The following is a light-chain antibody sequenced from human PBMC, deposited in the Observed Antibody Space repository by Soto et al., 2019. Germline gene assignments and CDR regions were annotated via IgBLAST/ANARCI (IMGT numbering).Light chain of an antibody. CDR1: SRDVGGYNY. J-gene: IGLJ2*01. CDR2: EVS. Sequence: QSALTQPASVSGSPGQSITISCTGTSRDVGGYNYVSWHQQHPGKAPKVIITEVSNRPSGVSNRFSGSKSGNTASLTISGLKAEDEADYYCSSYVTYNPFVIFGGGTKVAVL. V-gene: IGLV2-14*01. CDR3: SSYVTYNPFVI.